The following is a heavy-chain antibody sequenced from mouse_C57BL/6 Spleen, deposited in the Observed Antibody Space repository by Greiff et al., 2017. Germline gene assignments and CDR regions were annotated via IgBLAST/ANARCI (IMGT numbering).Heavy chain of an antibody. D-gene: IGHD2-2*01. CDR3: ARRDGYGAMDY. J-gene: IGHJ4*01. CDR2: IDPNSGGT. CDR1: GYTFTSYW. Sequence: QVQLQQPGAELVKPGASVKLSCKASGYTFTSYWMHWVKQRPGRGLEWIGRIDPNSGGTKYNEKFKSKATLTVDKPSSTAYMQLSILTSEDSAVYLCARRDGYGAMDYWGQGTSVTVSS. V-gene: IGHV1-72*01.